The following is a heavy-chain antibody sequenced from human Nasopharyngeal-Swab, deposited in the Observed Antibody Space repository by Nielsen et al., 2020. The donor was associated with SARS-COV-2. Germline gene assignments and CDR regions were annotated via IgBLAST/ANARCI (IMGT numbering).Heavy chain of an antibody. V-gene: IGHV3-30*18. J-gene: IGHJ3*02. CDR2: ISYEGSKK. CDR1: GFSFNNYG. D-gene: IGHD3-10*01. Sequence: GESLKISCTASGFSFNNYGMHWVRQAPGKGLEWVAVISYEGSKKYYAESVEGRFTISRDYSKSTLYLQMNSLRPEDTAMYYCAKANVLFWFGQFKNDGFDICGQGKMVAVSS. CDR3: AKANVLFWFGQFKNDGFDI.